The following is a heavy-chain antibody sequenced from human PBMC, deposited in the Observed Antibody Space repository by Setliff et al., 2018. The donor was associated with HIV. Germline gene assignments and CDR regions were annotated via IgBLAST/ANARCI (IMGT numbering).Heavy chain of an antibody. CDR3: ARELRHYSDNSAYYSYFDY. D-gene: IGHD3-22*01. CDR2: IYYSGST. CDR1: GGSITSYY. V-gene: IGHV4-59*08. Sequence: PSETLSLTCTVSGGSITSYYWTWIRQPPGKGLEWIGYIYYSGSTNYNPSLKSRLTISVDTSKNQFSLKLSSVTAADTAVYYCARELRHYSDNSAYYSYFDYWGQGTLVTVSS. J-gene: IGHJ4*02.